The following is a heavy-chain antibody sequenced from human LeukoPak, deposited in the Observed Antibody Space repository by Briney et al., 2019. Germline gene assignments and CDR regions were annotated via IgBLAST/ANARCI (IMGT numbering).Heavy chain of an antibody. D-gene: IGHD3-10*01. J-gene: IGHJ6*02. CDR3: ARTRRHYYGSGRNLTPWPAGLDV. CDR1: GDSGDSFSSYF. Sequence: PSETLSLTCTVSGDSGDSFSSYFWTWLRQPPGKGLEWIGFSGSTNYNPSLKSRVTMAIDTSKRHFFLTLSFVTAADTAVYYCARTRRHYYGSGRNLTPWPAGLDVWGQGTTVTVS. V-gene: IGHV4-59*02. CDR2: SGST.